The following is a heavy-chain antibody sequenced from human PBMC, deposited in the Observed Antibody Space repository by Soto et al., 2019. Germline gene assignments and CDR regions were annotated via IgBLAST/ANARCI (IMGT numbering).Heavy chain of an antibody. J-gene: IGHJ4*02. CDR3: ARSRITIFGVVISVFDY. D-gene: IGHD3-3*01. Sequence: PSETLSLTCTFSGGSISSGGYYWSWIRQHPGKGLEWIGYIYYSGSTYYNPSLKSRVTISVDTSKNQFSLKLSSVTAADTAVYYCARSRITIFGVVISVFDYWGQGTLVTVSS. CDR2: IYYSGST. CDR1: GGSISSGGYY. V-gene: IGHV4-31*03.